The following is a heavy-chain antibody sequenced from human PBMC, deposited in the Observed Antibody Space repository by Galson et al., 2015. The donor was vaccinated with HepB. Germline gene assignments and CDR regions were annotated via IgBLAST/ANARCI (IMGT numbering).Heavy chain of an antibody. D-gene: IGHD1-1*01. CDR2: TSYDGTNT. CDR3: VKDSGTWRPYFDW. J-gene: IGHJ4*02. CDR1: GFTFSSYG. V-gene: IGHV3-30*18. Sequence: SLRLSCAASGFTFSSYGMHWVRQAPGKGLEWVAVTSYDGTNTYYVDSVKGRFTISRDNSNDTLSLQMNSLRTEDTAVYYCVKDSGTWRPYFDWWGQGTLVTVSS.